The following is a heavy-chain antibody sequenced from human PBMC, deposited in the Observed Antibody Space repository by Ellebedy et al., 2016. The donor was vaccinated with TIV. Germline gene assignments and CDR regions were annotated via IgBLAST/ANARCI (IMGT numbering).Heavy chain of an antibody. CDR3: AREHCSTPSCSGGYFPDL. J-gene: IGHJ2*01. CDR1: GFSFSSYD. V-gene: IGHV3-13*01. CDR2: IGVVGDT. D-gene: IGHD2-2*01. Sequence: GESLKISXAASGFSFSSYDFHWVRQATGKRLEWVSAIGVVGDTYYLGSVRGRFTISRENARNSLYLQMNSLGAEDTAVYYCAREHCSTPSCSGGYFPDLWGRGTLVTVSS.